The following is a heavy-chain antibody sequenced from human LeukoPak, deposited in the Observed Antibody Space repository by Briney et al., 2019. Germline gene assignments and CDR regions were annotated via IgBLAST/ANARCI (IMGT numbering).Heavy chain of an antibody. J-gene: IGHJ4*02. Sequence: GGSLRLSCAASGFTFSSYAMHWVRQAPGKGLEWVAVISCDGSNKYYADSVKGRFTISRDNSKNTLYLQMNSLRAEDTAVYYCARGPNFQWFGWPVDYWGQGTLVTVSS. V-gene: IGHV3-30-3*01. CDR2: ISCDGSNK. CDR3: ARGPNFQWFGWPVDY. D-gene: IGHD3-10*01. CDR1: GFTFSSYA.